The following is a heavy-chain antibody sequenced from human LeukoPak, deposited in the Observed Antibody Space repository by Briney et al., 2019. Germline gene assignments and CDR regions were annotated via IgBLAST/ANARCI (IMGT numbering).Heavy chain of an antibody. J-gene: IGHJ5*02. CDR2: INPNSGGT. D-gene: IGHD3-3*01. CDR1: GYTFTGYY. Sequence: GASVKVSCKASGYTFTGYYMHWVRQAPGQGLEWMGWINPNSGGTNYAQKLQGRVTMTRDTSISTAYMELSRLRSDDTAVYYCARDGRVLRFLGNWFDPWGQGTLVTVSS. CDR3: ARDGRVLRFLGNWFDP. V-gene: IGHV1-2*02.